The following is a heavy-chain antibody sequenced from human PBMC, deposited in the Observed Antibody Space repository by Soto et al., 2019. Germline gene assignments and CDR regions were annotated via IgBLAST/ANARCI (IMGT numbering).Heavy chain of an antibody. J-gene: IGHJ4*02. Sequence: QVQLVKSGGAVVRLGGPLGLSCAAPGSPFVDSAMTWVGQSPGEGLEWVPVLANVGTFPYFADSMKGRFTISRDNSKNTLYLEMDSLRPGDTAVYYCARSLGGSSWFPPDQWGQGTLVTVSS. D-gene: IGHD6-13*01. CDR3: ARSLGGSSWFPPDQ. CDR2: LANVGTFP. V-gene: IGHV3-NL1*01. CDR1: GSPFVDSA.